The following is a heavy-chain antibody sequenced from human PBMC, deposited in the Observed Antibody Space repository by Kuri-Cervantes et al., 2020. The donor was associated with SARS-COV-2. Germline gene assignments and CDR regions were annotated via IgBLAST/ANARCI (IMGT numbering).Heavy chain of an antibody. D-gene: IGHD4-11*01. CDR1: GGSFSGYY. CDR3: ARGQHSNYALDY. CDR2: INHSGST. Sequence: SETLSLTCAVYGGSFSGYYWSWIRQPPGKGLEWIGEINHSGSTNYNPSLKSRVTISVDTSKNQFSLKLSSVTAADTAVYYCARGQHSNYALDYWGQGTLVTVSS. V-gene: IGHV4-34*01. J-gene: IGHJ4*02.